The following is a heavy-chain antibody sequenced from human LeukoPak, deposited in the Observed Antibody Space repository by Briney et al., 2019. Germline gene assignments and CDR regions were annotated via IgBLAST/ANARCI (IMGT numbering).Heavy chain of an antibody. V-gene: IGHV4-34*01. Sequence: SGTLSLTCAVYGGSFRGYYWSWLRQPPGKGLEWIGEINHSGSTNYNPSLKSRVTISVDTSKNQFSLKLSSVTAADTAVYYCARGRHYDYVWGSYRYDYFDYWGQGTLVTVSS. CDR2: INHSGST. J-gene: IGHJ4*02. CDR1: GGSFRGYY. CDR3: ARGRHYDYVWGSYRYDYFDY. D-gene: IGHD3-16*02.